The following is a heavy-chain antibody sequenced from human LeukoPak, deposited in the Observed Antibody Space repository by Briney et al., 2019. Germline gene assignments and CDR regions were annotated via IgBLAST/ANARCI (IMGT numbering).Heavy chain of an antibody. CDR1: GFTFSSYS. V-gene: IGHV3-21*01. J-gene: IGHJ6*02. Sequence: PGGSLRLSCAASGFTFSSYSMNWVRQAPGKGLEWVSSISSSSSYIYYADSVEGRFTISRDSAKNSLYLQMNSLRAEDTAVYYCARGDDFWSGYFPPYYYYGMDVWGQGTTVTVSS. CDR3: ARGDDFWSGYFPPYYYYGMDV. CDR2: ISSSSSYI. D-gene: IGHD3-3*01.